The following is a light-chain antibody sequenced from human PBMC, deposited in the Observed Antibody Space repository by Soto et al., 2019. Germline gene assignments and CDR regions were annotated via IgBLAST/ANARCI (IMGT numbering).Light chain of an antibody. Sequence: EIVLTQSPGTLSLYPGERATLSCRPSQSVSNNYLAWYQQKPGQAPRLLIYGASNRATGIPDRFSGSGSGTDCTLTISRLEPEDFAVYYCQQYGSSGTFGQGTKVDIK. J-gene: IGKJ1*01. CDR1: QSVSNNY. CDR2: GAS. V-gene: IGKV3-20*01. CDR3: QQYGSSGT.